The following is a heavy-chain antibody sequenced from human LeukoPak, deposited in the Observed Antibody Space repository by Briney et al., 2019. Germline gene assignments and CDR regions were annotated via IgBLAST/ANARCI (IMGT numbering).Heavy chain of an antibody. CDR1: GFTFSDYY. Sequence: GGSLRLSCAASGFTFSDYYMSWIRQAPGKGLEWVSYISGSSTYTNYAESVKGRFTISRDNAKNLLYLQMNSLRAEDTAVYYCATSSWWYYFDYWGQGTLDTVSS. CDR3: ATSSWWYYFDY. J-gene: IGHJ4*02. V-gene: IGHV3-11*06. CDR2: ISGSSTYT. D-gene: IGHD6-13*01.